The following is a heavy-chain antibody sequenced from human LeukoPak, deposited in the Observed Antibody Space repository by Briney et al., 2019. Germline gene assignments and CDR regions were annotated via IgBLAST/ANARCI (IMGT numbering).Heavy chain of an antibody. D-gene: IGHD1-26*01. CDR1: GFTFSNAW. CDR2: IKSKTDGGTT. Sequence: GGSLRLPCAASGFTFSNAWMNWVRQAPGKGLEWVGRIKSKTDGGTTDYAAPVKGRFTISRDDSKNTLYLQMNSLKTEDTAVYYCTTRGGWELPGGFDYWGQGTLVTVSS. CDR3: TTRGGWELPGGFDY. V-gene: IGHV3-15*07. J-gene: IGHJ4*02.